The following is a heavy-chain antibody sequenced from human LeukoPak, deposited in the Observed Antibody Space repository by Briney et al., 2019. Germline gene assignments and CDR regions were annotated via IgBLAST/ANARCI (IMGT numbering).Heavy chain of an antibody. J-gene: IGHJ4*02. Sequence: ASVKVSCKASGYTFTSYGISWVRQAPGQGLEWMGWISAYNGNTNYAQKLQGRVTMTTDTSTSTAYMELRSLRSDDTAVYYCARVGASRVAAAGTPSDYWGQGTLVTVSS. V-gene: IGHV1-18*01. CDR2: ISAYNGNT. D-gene: IGHD6-13*01. CDR1: GYTFTSYG. CDR3: ARVGASRVAAAGTPSDY.